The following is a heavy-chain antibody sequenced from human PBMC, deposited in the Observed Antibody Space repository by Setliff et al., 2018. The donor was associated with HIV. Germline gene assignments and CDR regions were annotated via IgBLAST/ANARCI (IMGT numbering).Heavy chain of an antibody. CDR3: TTAVAQNWYGSGNENY. V-gene: IGHV3-15*01. D-gene: IGHD3-10*01. CDR1: GFTFTNAW. J-gene: IGHJ4*02. Sequence: KPGGSLRLSCAASGFTFTNAWMSWVRQAPGKGLEWVGRIKSKTDGETEDYAAPVKGRFTISRDDSRSTLYLQMNSLITEDTALYYCTTAVAQNWYGSGNENYWGQGTLVTVSS. CDR2: IKSKTDGETE.